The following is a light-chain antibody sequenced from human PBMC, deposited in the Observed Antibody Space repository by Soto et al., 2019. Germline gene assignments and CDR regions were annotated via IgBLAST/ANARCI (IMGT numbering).Light chain of an antibody. CDR1: QDIRSD. J-gene: IGKJ2*01. V-gene: IGKV1-17*02. Sequence: DIHMTQSPSSLSASVGDRVTITCRASQDIRSDLAWFQQKPGKAPKRLIDAASTLHSGVPSRFSGSGSGTEFTLTIINLQSDDFATYYYLQQHTYPYTFGQGTKLDIK. CDR2: AAS. CDR3: LQQHTYPYT.